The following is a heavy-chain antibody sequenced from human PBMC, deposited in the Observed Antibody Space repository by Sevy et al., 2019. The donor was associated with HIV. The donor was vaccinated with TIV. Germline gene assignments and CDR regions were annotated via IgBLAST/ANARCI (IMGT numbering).Heavy chain of an antibody. V-gene: IGHV3-20*04. CDR1: GFTFDDYG. CDR3: PREKEGRTRQGVGFYYYYMDV. D-gene: IGHD1-7*01. Sequence: GSLRLSCAASGFTFDDYGMSWVRQAPGKGLEWVSGINWNGGVTGYADSVKGRFTISRDNAKNSLYLQMKSLRAEDTALYYCPREKEGRTRQGVGFYYYYMDVWGNGTTVTVSS. J-gene: IGHJ6*03. CDR2: INWNGGVT.